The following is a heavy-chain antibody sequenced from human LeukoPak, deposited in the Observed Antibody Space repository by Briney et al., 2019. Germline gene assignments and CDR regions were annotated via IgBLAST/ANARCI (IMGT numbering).Heavy chain of an antibody. CDR2: ISGSGGST. Sequence: PGGSLRPSCAASGFTFSSYAMSWVRQAPGKGLEWVSAISGSGGSTYYADSVKGRFTISRDNSKNTLYLQMNSLRAEDTAVYYCAKGTKHYYYGMDVWGQGTTVTVSS. V-gene: IGHV3-23*01. CDR1: GFTFSSYA. CDR3: AKGTKHYYYGMDV. D-gene: IGHD3-3*01. J-gene: IGHJ6*02.